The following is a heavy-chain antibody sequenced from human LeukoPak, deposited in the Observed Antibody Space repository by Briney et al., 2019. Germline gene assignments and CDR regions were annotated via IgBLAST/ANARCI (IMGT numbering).Heavy chain of an antibody. Sequence: GGSLRLSCVACGFSFSDYYMSWIRQAPGRGLEWISYISGSGSDLYYADSVKGRFTISRDNANNSLYLQMNSLRAEDTAVYYCARSIGYYYTMYVWCQGTTVTVSS. V-gene: IGHV3-11*01. CDR3: ARSIGYYYTMYV. CDR2: ISGSGSDL. CDR1: GFSFSDYY. D-gene: IGHD3-22*01. J-gene: IGHJ6*02.